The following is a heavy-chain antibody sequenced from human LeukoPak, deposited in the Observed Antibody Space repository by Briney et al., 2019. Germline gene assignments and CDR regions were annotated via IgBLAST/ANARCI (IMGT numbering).Heavy chain of an antibody. J-gene: IGHJ4*02. D-gene: IGHD5-18*01. CDR2: ISSSSSTI. V-gene: IGHV3-48*01. CDR3: ARGYPAMVSAPDY. CDR1: GFTPSSYS. Sequence: RGSLRLSCAASGFTPSSYSMNWVRQAPGKGLEWVSYISSSSSTIYYADSVKGRFTISRDDAKNSLYLQMSSPRAEDTAVYYCARGYPAMVSAPDYWGQGTLVTVSS.